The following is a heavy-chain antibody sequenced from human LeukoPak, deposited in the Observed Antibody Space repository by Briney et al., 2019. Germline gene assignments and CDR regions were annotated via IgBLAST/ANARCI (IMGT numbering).Heavy chain of an antibody. J-gene: IGHJ4*02. CDR3: ARSYSSGWDDY. Sequence: SETLSLTCAVYGGSFSGYYWSWIRQPPGKGLEWIGEINHSGSTNYNPSLKSRVTISVDTSKNQFSLKLSSVTAADTAVYYYARSYSSGWDDYWGQGTLVTVSS. CDR1: GGSFSGYY. D-gene: IGHD6-19*01. CDR2: INHSGST. V-gene: IGHV4-34*01.